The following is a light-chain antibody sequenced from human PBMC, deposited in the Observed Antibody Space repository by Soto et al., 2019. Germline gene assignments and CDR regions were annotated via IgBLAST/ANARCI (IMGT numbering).Light chain of an antibody. CDR3: QAWDSSTVV. V-gene: IGLV3-1*01. CDR2: EDS. Sequence: ELTQPPSVSVSPGQTASITCSGDKLGNKYACWYQQKPGQSPVLVIYEDSKRPSGIPERISGSNSGNTATLTISGTQAMDEADYYCQAWDSSTVVFGGGTKVTVL. CDR1: KLGNKY. J-gene: IGLJ2*01.